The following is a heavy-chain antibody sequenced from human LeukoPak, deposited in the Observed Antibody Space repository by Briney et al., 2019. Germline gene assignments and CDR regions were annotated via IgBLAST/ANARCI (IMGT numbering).Heavy chain of an antibody. D-gene: IGHD3-9*01. J-gene: IGHJ4*02. Sequence: GASVKVSCMASGYTFTGYYMHWVRQAPGQGLEWMGWINPNSGGTNYAQKFQGRVTMTRDTSIGTAYMELSRLRSDDTAVYYCARDDLPYYDILTGYSSSDYWGQGTLVTVSS. CDR3: ARDDLPYYDILTGYSSSDY. CDR1: GYTFTGYY. CDR2: INPNSGGT. V-gene: IGHV1-2*02.